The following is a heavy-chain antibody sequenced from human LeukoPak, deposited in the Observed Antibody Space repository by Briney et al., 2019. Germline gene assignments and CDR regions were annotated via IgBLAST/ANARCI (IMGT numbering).Heavy chain of an antibody. CDR1: GFTFSSYS. CDR3: ARQVGSSSALPIDY. CDR2: ISSSSSYI. Sequence: GGSLRLSCAASGFTFSSYSMNWFRKAPGKGLEWVSSISSSSSYICYADSVKGRFTISRDNAKNSLYLQMNSLRAEDTAVYYCARQVGSSSALPIDYWGQGTLVTVSS. V-gene: IGHV3-21*01. J-gene: IGHJ4*02. D-gene: IGHD6-6*01.